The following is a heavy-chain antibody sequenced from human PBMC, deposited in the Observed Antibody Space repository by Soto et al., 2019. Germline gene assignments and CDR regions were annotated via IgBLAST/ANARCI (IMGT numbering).Heavy chain of an antibody. J-gene: IGHJ5*02. CDR3: ARDSAGTTLFGFDP. CDR2: TYYRSKWYN. Sequence: SQTPSLTRAISGGSVSSNSAALNWIRQSPSRGLEWLGRTYYRSKWYNDYAVSVKSRITINPDTSKNQFSLQLNSVTPEDTAVYYCARDSAGTTLFGFDPWGQGTLVTVSS. CDR1: GGSVSSNSAA. V-gene: IGHV6-1*01. D-gene: IGHD1-7*01.